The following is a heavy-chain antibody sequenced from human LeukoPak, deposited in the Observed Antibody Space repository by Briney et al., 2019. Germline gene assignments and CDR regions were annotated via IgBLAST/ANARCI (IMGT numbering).Heavy chain of an antibody. J-gene: IGHJ6*03. V-gene: IGHV4-34*01. CDR2: INHSGST. CDR3: ARHTHYYYMDV. CDR1: GGSFSGYY. D-gene: IGHD5-18*01. Sequence: PSETLSLTCAVYGGSFSGYYWSWIRQPPGKGLEWIGEINHSGSTNYNPSLKSRVTISVDTSKNQFSLKLSSVTAADTAVYYCARHTHYYYMDVWGEGTTVTVSS.